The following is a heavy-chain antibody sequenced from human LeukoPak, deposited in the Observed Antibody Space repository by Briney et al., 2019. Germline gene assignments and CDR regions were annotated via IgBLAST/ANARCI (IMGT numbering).Heavy chain of an antibody. CDR1: GFTFSSYE. D-gene: IGHD6-13*01. J-gene: IGHJ4*02. CDR3: ASGYSSSWYGAGVVDY. V-gene: IGHV3-48*03. Sequence: GGSLRLSCAASGFTFSSYEMNWVRQAPGKGLEWVSYISSSGSTIYYADSVKGRFTVSRDNAKNSLYLQMNSLRAEDTAVYYCASGYSSSWYGAGVVDYRGQGTLVTVSS. CDR2: ISSSGSTI.